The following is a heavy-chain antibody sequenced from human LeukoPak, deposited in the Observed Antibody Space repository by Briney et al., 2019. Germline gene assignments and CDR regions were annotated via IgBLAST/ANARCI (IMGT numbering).Heavy chain of an antibody. CDR1: GFTFDGYA. CDR2: ISWNGNII. D-gene: IGHD6-19*01. Sequence: PGGSLRLSCAASGFTFDGYAMRWVRQAPGKGLEWVSGISWNGNIITYADSVKGRFTISRDNVKNSLYLQLNSLRAEDTALYYCAEDSSGWYQPSFDYWGQGTLVTVSS. CDR3: AEDSSGWYQPSFDY. J-gene: IGHJ4*02. V-gene: IGHV3-9*01.